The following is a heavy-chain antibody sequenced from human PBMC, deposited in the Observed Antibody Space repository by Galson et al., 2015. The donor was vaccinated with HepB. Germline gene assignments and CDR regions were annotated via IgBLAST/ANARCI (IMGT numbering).Heavy chain of an antibody. CDR2: IRSKANSYAT. V-gene: IGHV3-73*01. CDR3: TRHPRPGGGNYYFDY. CDR1: GFTFSGSA. D-gene: IGHD1-14*01. Sequence: SLRLSCAASGFTFSGSAMHWVRQASGKGLEWVGRIRSKANSYATAYAASVKGRFTISRDDSKNTAYLQMNSLKTEDTAVYYCTRHPRPGGGNYYFDYWGQGTLVNVSS. J-gene: IGHJ4*02.